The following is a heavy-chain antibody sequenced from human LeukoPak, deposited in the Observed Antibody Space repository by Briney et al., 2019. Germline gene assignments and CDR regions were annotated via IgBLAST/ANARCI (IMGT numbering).Heavy chain of an antibody. CDR2: IYYSGST. CDR3: ASNYYGAGSLDY. J-gene: IGHJ4*02. D-gene: IGHD3-10*01. Sequence: SSDTLSLTCTASGGPFSRCYGRWMRHPRGKGREWVGYIYYSGSTNYNPSLKSRVTISVDTSKNHFSPKVSSVTAADTAVYYCASNYYGAGSLDYWGQGNLVTVSS. CDR1: GGPFSRCY. V-gene: IGHV4-59*08.